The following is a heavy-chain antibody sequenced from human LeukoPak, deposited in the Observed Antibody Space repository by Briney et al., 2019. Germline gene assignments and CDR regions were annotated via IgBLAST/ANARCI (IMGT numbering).Heavy chain of an antibody. CDR1: GFTFSDYW. J-gene: IGHJ4*02. CDR2: IKRDGSQR. CDR3: ARRGGSSSRRSPIDY. Sequence: GGSLRLSCTASGFTFSDYWMTWVRQAPGKGPEWVANIKRDGSQRYYVDSVRGRFTISRDNAKNSSFLQMNGLRAEDTAVYYCARRGGSSSRRSPIDYWGQGTLVTVSS. D-gene: IGHD6-6*01. V-gene: IGHV3-7*01.